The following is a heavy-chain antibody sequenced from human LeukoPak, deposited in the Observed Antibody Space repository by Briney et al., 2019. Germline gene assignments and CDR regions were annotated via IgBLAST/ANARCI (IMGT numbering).Heavy chain of an antibody. CDR1: GFTFSDYY. J-gene: IGHJ2*01. CDR3: AKGYIIAGRQWYLDL. V-gene: IGHV3-11*04. Sequence: GGSLRLSCAASGFTFSDYYMSWIRQAPGKGLEWVSYISSSGSTIYYADSVKGPFTISRDNAKNSLYLQMNSLRAEDTAVYYCAKGYIIAGRQWYLDLWGRGTLVGVSS. CDR2: ISSSGSTI. D-gene: IGHD6-13*01.